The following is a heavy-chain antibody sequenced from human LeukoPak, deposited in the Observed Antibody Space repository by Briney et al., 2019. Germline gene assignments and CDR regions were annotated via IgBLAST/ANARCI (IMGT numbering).Heavy chain of an antibody. D-gene: IGHD3-10*01. CDR1: GFTFSSYS. V-gene: IGHV3-21*01. CDR2: ISSSSSYI. Sequence: AGGSLRLSCAASGFTFSSYSMNWVRQAPGKGLEWVSSISSSSSYIYYADSVKGRFTISRDNAKNSLYLQMNSLRAEDTAVYYCARYPSRTGSYYKRNWFDPWGQGTLVTVSS. CDR3: ARYPSRTGSYYKRNWFDP. J-gene: IGHJ5*02.